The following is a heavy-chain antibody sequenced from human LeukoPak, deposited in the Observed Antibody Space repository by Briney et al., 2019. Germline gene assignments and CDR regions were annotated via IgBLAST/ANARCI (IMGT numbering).Heavy chain of an antibody. CDR2: ISAYNGNT. J-gene: IGHJ4*02. Sequence: GASVKVSCKASGYTFTSYGISWVRQAPGQGLEWMGWISAYNGNTNYAQKLQGRVTMTTDTSTSTAYMELRNLRSDDTAVYYCARIAYCGGDCYTTYFDYWGQGTLVTVSS. CDR3: ARIAYCGGDCYTTYFDY. D-gene: IGHD2-21*01. CDR1: GYTFTSYG. V-gene: IGHV1-18*01.